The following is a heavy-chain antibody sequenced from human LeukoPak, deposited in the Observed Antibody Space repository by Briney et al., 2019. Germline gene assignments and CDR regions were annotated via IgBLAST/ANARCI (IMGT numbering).Heavy chain of an antibody. V-gene: IGHV3-53*01. J-gene: IGHJ4*02. D-gene: IGHD2-2*01. CDR3: TRCPSSTSCYGILLDY. CDR2: IYSDGRT. CDR1: GFTVSSNY. Sequence: GGSLRLSCAASGFTVSSNYMSWVRQAPGKGLEWVSVIYSDGRTYYADSVKGRFTISRDNSKDTLSLQMNSLTAQDTAVYYCTRCPSSTSCYGILLDYWGQGTLVTVSS.